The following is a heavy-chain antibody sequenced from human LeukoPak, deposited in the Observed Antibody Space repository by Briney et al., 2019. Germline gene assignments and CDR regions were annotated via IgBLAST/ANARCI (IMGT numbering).Heavy chain of an antibody. V-gene: IGHV3-30*04. CDR3: ARDPWLRWPENYFDY. Sequence: GRSLRLSCAASGFTFSSYAMHWARQAPGKGLEWVAVISYDGSNKYYADSVKGRFTISRDNSKNTLYLQMNSLRAEDTAVYYCARDPWLRWPENYFDYWGQGTLVTVSS. J-gene: IGHJ4*02. CDR2: ISYDGSNK. D-gene: IGHD4-23*01. CDR1: GFTFSSYA.